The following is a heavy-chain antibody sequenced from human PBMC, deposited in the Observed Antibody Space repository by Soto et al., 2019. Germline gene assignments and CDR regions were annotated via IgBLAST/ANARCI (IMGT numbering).Heavy chain of an antibody. CDR3: AREGYYYGSGSPRWFDP. CDR1: AGTFSSYA. V-gene: IGHV1-69*13. D-gene: IGHD3-10*01. CDR2: IIPIFGTA. Sequence: SVKVSCKASAGTFSSYAISWVRQAPGQGLEWMGGIIPIFGTANYAQKFQGRVTITADESTSTAYMELSSLRSEDTAVYYCAREGYYYGSGSPRWFDPWGQGTLVTGSS. J-gene: IGHJ5*02.